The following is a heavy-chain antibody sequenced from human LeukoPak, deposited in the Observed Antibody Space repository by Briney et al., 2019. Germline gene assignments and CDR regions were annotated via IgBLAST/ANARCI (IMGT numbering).Heavy chain of an antibody. CDR2: IIPIFGTA. D-gene: IGHD6-13*01. Sequence: ASVKVSCKASGGTFSSYAISWVRQAPGQGLELMGRIIPIFGTANYAQKFQGRVTITTDESTSTAYMELSSLRSEDTAVYYCARDSKAAADFDYWGQGTLVTVSS. V-gene: IGHV1-69*05. J-gene: IGHJ4*02. CDR1: GGTFSSYA. CDR3: ARDSKAAADFDY.